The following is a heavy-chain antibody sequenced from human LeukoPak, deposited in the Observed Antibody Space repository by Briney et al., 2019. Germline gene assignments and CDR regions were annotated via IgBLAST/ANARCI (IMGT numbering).Heavy chain of an antibody. V-gene: IGHV1-46*01. D-gene: IGHD3-22*01. Sequence: ASVKVTCKASGYTFTSYYMHWVRQAPGQGLEWMGIINPSGGSTSYAQKFQGRVTMTRDTSTSTVYMELSSLRSEDTAVYYCARDYYDSSGQGSFDYWGQGTLVTVSS. CDR1: GYTFTSYY. CDR3: ARDYYDSSGQGSFDY. J-gene: IGHJ4*02. CDR2: INPSGGST.